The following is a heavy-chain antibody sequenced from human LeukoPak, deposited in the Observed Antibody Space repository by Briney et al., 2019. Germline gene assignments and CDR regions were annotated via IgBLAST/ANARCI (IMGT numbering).Heavy chain of an antibody. D-gene: IGHD1-26*01. CDR3: AGDRATSYFDY. Sequence: GGSLRLSCAASGFTVSSNYMSWVRQAPGKGLEWVSVIYSCGSTYYADSVKGRFTISRDNSKNTLYLQMNSLRAEDTAVYYCAGDRATSYFDYWGQGALVTISS. J-gene: IGHJ4*02. CDR2: IYSCGST. CDR1: GFTVSSNY. V-gene: IGHV3-66*03.